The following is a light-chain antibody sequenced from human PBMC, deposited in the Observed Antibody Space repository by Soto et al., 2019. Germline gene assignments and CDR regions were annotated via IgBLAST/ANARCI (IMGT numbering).Light chain of an antibody. CDR1: STDIGGYNY. CDR2: EVS. CDR3: ISYTDRQSYL. V-gene: IGLV2-14*01. Sequence: ALTQPASVSGSPGQSITISCTGSSTDIGGYNYVSWYQQHPGKVPKLMIYEVSYRPSVVSDRFSGSKYGITASLTIYGLQTEDEADYYWISYTDRQSYLFGSGSKGAVL. J-gene: IGLJ1*01.